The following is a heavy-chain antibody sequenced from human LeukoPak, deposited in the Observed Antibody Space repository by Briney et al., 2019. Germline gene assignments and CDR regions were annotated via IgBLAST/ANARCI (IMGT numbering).Heavy chain of an antibody. CDR1: GGSISSYY. D-gene: IGHD1-26*01. V-gene: IGHV4-59*05. CDR3: ARHQSGSYSITGGDY. CDR2: IYYSGST. Sequence: SETLSLTCTVSGGSISSYYWSWIRQPPGKGLEWIGSIYYSGSTYYNPSLKSRVTISVDTSKNQFSLKLSSVTAADTAVYYCARHQSGSYSITGGDYWGQGTLVTVSS. J-gene: IGHJ4*02.